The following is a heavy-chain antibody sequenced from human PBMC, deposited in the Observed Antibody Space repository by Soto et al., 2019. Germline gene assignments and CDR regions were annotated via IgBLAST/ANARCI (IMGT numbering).Heavy chain of an antibody. CDR2: ISAYNGNT. D-gene: IGHD3-22*01. V-gene: IGHV1-18*01. Sequence: QVQLVQSGAEVKKPGASVKVSCKASGYTFTSYGISWVRQAPGQGLEWMGWISAYNGNTNYAQKLQGRVTMTTDTATSAADMELRSLRSDDTAVYYCARDPRSYYDSSGYYEYAFDIWGQGTMVTVSS. J-gene: IGHJ3*02. CDR1: GYTFTSYG. CDR3: ARDPRSYYDSSGYYEYAFDI.